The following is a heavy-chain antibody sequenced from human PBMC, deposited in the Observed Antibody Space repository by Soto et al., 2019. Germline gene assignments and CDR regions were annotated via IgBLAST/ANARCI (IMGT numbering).Heavy chain of an antibody. CDR3: PRDVDIVATIRLFDP. D-gene: IGHD5-12*01. CDR2: IYYSGST. Sequence: SETLSLSCTVSGGSISSSSYYWGWIRQPSGKGLEWIGSIYYSGSTYYNPSLKSRVTISVDTSKNQFSLKLSYVTAADTAVYYCPRDVDIVATIRLFDPWGQGTLVTVSS. J-gene: IGHJ5*02. CDR1: GGSISSSSYY. V-gene: IGHV4-39*02.